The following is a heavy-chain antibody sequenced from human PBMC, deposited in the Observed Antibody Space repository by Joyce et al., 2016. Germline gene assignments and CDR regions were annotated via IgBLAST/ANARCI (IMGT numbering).Heavy chain of an antibody. V-gene: IGHV1-18*04. J-gene: IGHJ3*02. CDR2: ISAYNGNT. CDR1: GYNFISHG. CDR3: ARAGAVAAGDSFDI. Sequence: QVQLVQSGAEVKKPGASVKVSCKASGYNFISHGISWVRQAPGQGLEWMGWISAYNGNTNYAQKVQGRVTMTRDTSTSTAYMDLRSLRSDDTAVYYCARAGAVAAGDSFDIWGQGTMVTVSS. D-gene: IGHD6-19*01.